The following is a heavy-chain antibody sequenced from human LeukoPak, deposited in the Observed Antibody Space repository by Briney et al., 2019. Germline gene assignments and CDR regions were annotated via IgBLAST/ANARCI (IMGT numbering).Heavy chain of an antibody. V-gene: IGHV4-34*01. J-gene: IGHJ6*04. D-gene: IGHD3-10*01. CDR2: INHGGST. CDR3: ARVRVDVVRGARYGMDV. CDR1: GETFSDFY. Sequence: PSETLSLTCAVYGETFSDFYWSWIRQSPRKGLEWIGEINHGGSTNYNPSLKSRVTISVDTSKDQFSLRLSSVTAADTAVYYCARVRVDVVRGARYGMDVWGKGTTVTVSS.